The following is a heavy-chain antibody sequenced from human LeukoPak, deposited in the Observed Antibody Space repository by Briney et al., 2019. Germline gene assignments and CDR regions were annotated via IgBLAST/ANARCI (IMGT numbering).Heavy chain of an antibody. CDR2: IWHDGSNK. V-gene: IGHV3-33*06. CDR3: AKDGDAGTSYYFYYMDV. CDR1: GFTFSDYG. D-gene: IGHD7-27*01. J-gene: IGHJ6*03. Sequence: GGSLRLSCAASGFTFSDYGMHWVRQAPGKGLEWVAVIWHDGSNKYYADSVQGRFTISRDSSKNTLYLQMNSLRAEDSAVYYCAKDGDAGTSYYFYYMDVWGKGTTVTVSS.